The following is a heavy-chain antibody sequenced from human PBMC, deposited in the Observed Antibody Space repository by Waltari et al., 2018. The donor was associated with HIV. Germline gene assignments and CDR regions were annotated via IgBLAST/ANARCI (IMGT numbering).Heavy chain of an antibody. D-gene: IGHD3-22*01. CDR3: ANMGGYYYDSSGYYYDFDY. V-gene: IGHV3-48*01. Sequence: EVQLVESGGGLVQPGGSLRLSCAASGFTFSSCSMNWVRQAPGKGLEWVSYISSSSSTIYYADSVKGRFTISRDNAKNSLYLQMNSLRAEDTAVYYCANMGGYYYDSSGYYYDFDYWGQGTLVTVSS. CDR2: ISSSSSTI. CDR1: GFTFSSCS. J-gene: IGHJ4*02.